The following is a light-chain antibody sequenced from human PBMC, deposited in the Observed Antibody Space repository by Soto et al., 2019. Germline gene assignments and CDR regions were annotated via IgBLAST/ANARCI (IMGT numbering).Light chain of an antibody. J-gene: IGLJ1*01. CDR3: SSYTGSRTLV. CDR1: SSDVGAYKY. CDR2: GVN. V-gene: IGLV2-14*01. Sequence: QSVLTQPASVSGSPGQSSTISFTGTSSDVGAYKYVSWYQQYPGKAPKLMIYGVNNRPSGVSNRFSGSKSGNTASLTISGLQAEDEADYYCSSYTGSRTLVFGTGTKVTVL.